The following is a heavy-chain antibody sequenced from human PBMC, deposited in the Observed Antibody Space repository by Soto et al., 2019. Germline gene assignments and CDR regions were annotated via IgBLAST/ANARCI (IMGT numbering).Heavy chain of an antibody. J-gene: IGHJ4*02. CDR3: ARRLSGIAVAGIGFDY. CDR1: GYSFTSYW. CDR2: IDPSDSYT. Sequence: PGESLKISCKGSGYSFTSYWISWVRQMPGKGLEWMGRIDPSDSYTNYSPSFQGHVTISADKSISTAYLQWSSLKASDTAMYYCARRLSGIAVAGIGFDYWGQGTLVTVSS. V-gene: IGHV5-10-1*01. D-gene: IGHD6-19*01.